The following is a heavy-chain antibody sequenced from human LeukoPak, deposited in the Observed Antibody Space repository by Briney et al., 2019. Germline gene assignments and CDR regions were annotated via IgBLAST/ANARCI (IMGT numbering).Heavy chain of an antibody. CDR2: IKAKAHGGTI. D-gene: IGHD3-22*01. V-gene: IGHV3-15*01. CDR3: TREAPGGDYYDSSGYGTSY. Sequence: PGGSLRLSCAASGFTFSSYGMSWVRQAPGKGLEWVGRIKAKAHGGTIEYAAPVKGRFTISRDDSKNTLYLQMNSLKTEDTAVYYCTREAPGGDYYDSSGYGTSYWGQGTLVTVSS. CDR1: GFTFSSYG. J-gene: IGHJ4*02.